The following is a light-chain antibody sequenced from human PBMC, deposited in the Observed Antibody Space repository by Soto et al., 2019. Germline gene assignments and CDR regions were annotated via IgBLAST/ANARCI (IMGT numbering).Light chain of an antibody. CDR3: HQYNNWPPLT. Sequence: DIVMTQSPATLSVSPGERATLSCRASQSVSSNLAWYQQKFGQAPRLLIYGASTRATGIPARFSGSGSGTEFTLTISSLQSEDFAAYYCHQYNNWPPLTFGGGTKVEIK. J-gene: IGKJ4*01. CDR2: GAS. CDR1: QSVSSN. V-gene: IGKV3-15*01.